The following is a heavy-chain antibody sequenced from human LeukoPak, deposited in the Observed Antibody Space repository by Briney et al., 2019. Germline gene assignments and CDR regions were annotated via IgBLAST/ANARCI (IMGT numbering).Heavy chain of an antibody. CDR1: GGTFSSYA. Sequence: ASVKVSCKASGGTFSSYAISWVRQAPGQGLEWMGGIIPILGTANYAQKFQGRVTITADESTSTAYMELSSLRSEDTAVYYCARPEYCSSTSCYEGHWFDPWGQGTLVTVSS. D-gene: IGHD2-2*01. CDR2: IIPILGTA. J-gene: IGHJ5*02. CDR3: ARPEYCSSTSCYEGHWFDP. V-gene: IGHV1-69*13.